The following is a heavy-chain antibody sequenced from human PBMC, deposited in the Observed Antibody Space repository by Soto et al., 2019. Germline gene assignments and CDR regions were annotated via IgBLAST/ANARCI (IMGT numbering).Heavy chain of an antibody. D-gene: IGHD2-2*01. J-gene: IGHJ6*02. V-gene: IGHV3-49*03. CDR2: IRSKGYGGTT. Sequence: GGSLRLSCTGSGFTFGDFGMSCFRQAPGKGLEWLSFIRSKGYGGTTESAASVRGRFITSRDDSKSIAYLQMNSLKTEDTAVYYCASLTSWSQEYYYGMDVWGQGTTVTVS. CDR3: ASLTSWSQEYYYGMDV. CDR1: GFTFGDFG.